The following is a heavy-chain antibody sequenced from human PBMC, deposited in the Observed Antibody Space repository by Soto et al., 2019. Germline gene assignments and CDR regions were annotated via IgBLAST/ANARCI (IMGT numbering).Heavy chain of an antibody. CDR1: GFTFDDYA. Sequence: GGSLRLSCAASGFTFDDYAMHWVRQAPGKGLEWVSGISWNSGSIGYADSVKGRFTISRDNAKNSLYLQMNSLRAEDTALYYWAQEQWLVTLSSSGGLTGKTGLRYFQHWGQGTLVTVSS. V-gene: IGHV3-9*01. CDR3: AQEQWLVTLSSSGGLTGKTGLRYFQH. CDR2: ISWNSGSI. J-gene: IGHJ1*01. D-gene: IGHD6-19*01.